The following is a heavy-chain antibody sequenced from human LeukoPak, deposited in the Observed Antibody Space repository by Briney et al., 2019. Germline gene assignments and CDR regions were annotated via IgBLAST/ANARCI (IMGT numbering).Heavy chain of an antibody. CDR2: IKAGGSEK. Sequence: GGSLRLSCATSGFSLSGHWMNWVRQPLGKGLEWVANIKAGGSEKYYVDSVKGRFTISRDDAKRTVDLQMDNLRTEDTAVYYCAYRNNFEYWGQGTLVTVSS. V-gene: IGHV3-7*05. CDR3: AYRNNFEY. CDR1: GFSLSGHW. J-gene: IGHJ4*02. D-gene: IGHD1-26*01.